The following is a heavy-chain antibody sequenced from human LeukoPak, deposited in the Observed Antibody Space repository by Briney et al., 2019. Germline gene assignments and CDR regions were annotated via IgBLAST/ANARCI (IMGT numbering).Heavy chain of an antibody. D-gene: IGHD4/OR15-4a*01. CDR3: VRGPYGASISKWFDP. V-gene: IGHV4-59*01. J-gene: IGHJ5*02. CDR1: RGSISGYS. CDR2: IYYSGDT. Sequence: SETLSLTCTVSRGSISGYSWSWIRQSPGGGLDWIGYIYYSGDTAYNPSLRSRVTLSVDTSKNQFSLQLRSVTTADTAVYYCVRGPYGASISKWFDPWGQGTQVIVSP.